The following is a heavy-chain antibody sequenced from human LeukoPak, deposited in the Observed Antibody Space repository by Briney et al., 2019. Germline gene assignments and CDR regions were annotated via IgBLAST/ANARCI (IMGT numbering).Heavy chain of an antibody. V-gene: IGHV3-30*03. J-gene: IGHJ4*02. CDR2: ISYDGSNK. D-gene: IGHD4-23*01. Sequence: GRSLRLSCAASGFIFSSYDMHWVRQAPGKGLEWVAVISYDGSNKYYADSVKGRFTISRDNSKNTLYLQMGSLRTEDTAVYYCARNHGYGGYWGQGTLVTASS. CDR1: GFIFSSYD. CDR3: ARNHGYGGY.